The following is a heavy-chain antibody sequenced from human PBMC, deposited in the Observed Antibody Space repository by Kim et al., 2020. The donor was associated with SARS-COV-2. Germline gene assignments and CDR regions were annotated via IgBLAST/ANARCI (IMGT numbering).Heavy chain of an antibody. CDR3: ARDRGIVSHDWYFDL. D-gene: IGHD2-21*01. CDR2: INSVEGGT. V-gene: IGHV3-74*01. CDR1: GFTFNNYR. Sequence: GGSLRLSCVASGFTFNNYRMHWVRQAPGKGLVWVSRINSVEGGTRYADSVWGRFTISRDNGKNTVYLQINSLTSDDTGFYYCARDRGIVSHDWYFDLWGRGTLVTVSS. J-gene: IGHJ2*01.